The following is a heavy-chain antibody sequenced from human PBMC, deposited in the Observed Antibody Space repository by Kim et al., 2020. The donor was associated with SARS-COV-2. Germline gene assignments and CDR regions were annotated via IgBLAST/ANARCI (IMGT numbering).Heavy chain of an antibody. CDR3: ARDQPPRYDYGDSMSGYYYGMDV. Sequence: SETLSLTCTVSGGSVSSGSYYWSWIRQPPGKGLEWIGYIYYSGSTNYNPSLKSRVTISVDTSKNQFSLKLSSVTAADTAVYYCARDQPPRYDYGDSMSGYYYGMDVWGQGTTVTVSS. CDR2: IYYSGST. V-gene: IGHV4-61*01. CDR1: GGSVSSGSYY. J-gene: IGHJ6*02. D-gene: IGHD4-17*01.